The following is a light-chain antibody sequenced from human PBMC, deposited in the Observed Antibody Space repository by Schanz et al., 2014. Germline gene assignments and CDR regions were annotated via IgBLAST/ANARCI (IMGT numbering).Light chain of an antibody. CDR1: SSDVGGYNY. CDR2: EVT. V-gene: IGLV2-8*01. Sequence: QSALTQPPSASGSPGQSVTISCTGTSSDVGGYNYVSWYQQHPGKAPKLMIYEVTKRPSGVPDRFSGSKSGNTASLTISGLQAEDDADYYCSSYTGSSPLFVFGTGTKLTVL. J-gene: IGLJ1*01. CDR3: SSYTGSSPLFV.